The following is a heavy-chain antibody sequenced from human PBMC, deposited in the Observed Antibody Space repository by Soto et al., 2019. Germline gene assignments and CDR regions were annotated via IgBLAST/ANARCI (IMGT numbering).Heavy chain of an antibody. V-gene: IGHV4-59*01. CDR3: ARVYGDYLFFDY. J-gene: IGHJ4*02. CDR2: IYYSGST. CDR1: GGSISSYY. D-gene: IGHD4-17*01. Sequence: SETLSLTCTVSGGSISSYYWSWIRQPPGKGLEWIGYIYYSGSTNYNPSLKSRVTISVDTSKNQFSLKLSSVTAADTAVYYCARVYGDYLFFDYWGQGTLVTVS.